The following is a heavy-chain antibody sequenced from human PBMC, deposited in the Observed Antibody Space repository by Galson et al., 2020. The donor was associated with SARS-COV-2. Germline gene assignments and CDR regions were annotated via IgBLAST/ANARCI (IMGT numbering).Heavy chain of an antibody. CDR1: GGSFSGYS. J-gene: IGHJ6*03. CDR2: INIGGNT. V-gene: IGHV4-34*01. CDR3: ARGHRGVVPSPVLGLGPFYSYYYMDV. Sequence: SETLSLTCAVYGGSFSGYSWTWIRQPQGKGLEWIGEINIGGNTNYSPSLTSRVTVSVDSSKNQFSLNLRSVTAADTALYYCARGHRGVVPSPVLGLGPFYSYYYMDVWAKGTTVTVSS. D-gene: IGHD3-10*01.